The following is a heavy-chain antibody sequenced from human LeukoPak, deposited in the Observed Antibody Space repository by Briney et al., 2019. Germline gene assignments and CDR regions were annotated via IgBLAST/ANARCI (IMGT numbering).Heavy chain of an antibody. CDR2: FDPEDGET. Sequence: ASVKVSCEVSGYTLTELSMHWVRQAPGKGLEWMGGFDPEDGETIYAQKFQGRVTMTEDTSTDTAYMGLSSLRSEDTAVYYCATGPFGELLFLPYDYWGQGTLVTVSS. D-gene: IGHD3-10*01. J-gene: IGHJ4*02. V-gene: IGHV1-24*01. CDR3: ATGPFGELLFLPYDY. CDR1: GYTLTELS.